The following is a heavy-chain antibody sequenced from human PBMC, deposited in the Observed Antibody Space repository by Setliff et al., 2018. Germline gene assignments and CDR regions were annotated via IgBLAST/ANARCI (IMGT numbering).Heavy chain of an antibody. J-gene: IGHJ3*02. V-gene: IGHV4-34*01. Sequence: SETLSLTCAVYGRSFSTYYWNWIRQPPGKGLEWIGEINNSGSTNYNLSLKSRVTISVDTSKNQFSLKLSSVTAADTAVYYCASPPMNYHDGTVLPSDAFISGAKGQWSPSPQ. CDR3: ASPPMNYHDGTVLPSDAFIS. D-gene: IGHD3-22*01. CDR1: GRSFSTYY. CDR2: INNSGST.